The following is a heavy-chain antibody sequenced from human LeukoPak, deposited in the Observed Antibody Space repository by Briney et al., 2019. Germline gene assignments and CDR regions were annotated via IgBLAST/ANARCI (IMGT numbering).Heavy chain of an antibody. J-gene: IGHJ4*02. D-gene: IGHD4-23*01. CDR1: GFTFSDHY. CDR3: ATSDYGAISFY. Sequence: GGSLRLSCAASGFTFSDHYMDWVRQAPGKGLEWVSVIYTGGTTFYADSVKGRFTISRDNSKNTLYLQMNSLRAEDTAVYYCATSDYGAISFYWGQGTLVTVSS. V-gene: IGHV3-53*01. CDR2: IYTGGTT.